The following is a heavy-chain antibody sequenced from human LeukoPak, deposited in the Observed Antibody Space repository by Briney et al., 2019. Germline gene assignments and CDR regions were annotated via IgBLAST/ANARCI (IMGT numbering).Heavy chain of an antibody. CDR2: IHPNSGGT. D-gene: IGHD3-16*01. V-gene: IGHV1-2*02. Sequence: ASVTVSFKASGYTFTVYYMHWVRQAPGQGLEWMGWIHPNSGGTNYAQEFQGRVTMTRDTSISTVDMEMSSLRSDDTAVYYCVRENWAYDIWGQGTMVTVSS. J-gene: IGHJ3*02. CDR1: GYTFTVYY. CDR3: VRENWAYDI.